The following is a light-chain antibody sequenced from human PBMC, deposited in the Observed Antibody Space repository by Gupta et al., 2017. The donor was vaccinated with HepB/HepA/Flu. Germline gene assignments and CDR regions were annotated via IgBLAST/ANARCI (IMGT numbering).Light chain of an antibody. Sequence: LPLTPSPSSVSASIGDRVTIACRASHDISGALAWYKQIPGEVPRLLIYGTSSLDNGVPARFSGRGSGTEFTLTISGLQTEDFATYYCQQANSFPGTFGQGTKVEVK. CDR3: QQANSFPGT. CDR2: GTS. CDR1: HDISGA. J-gene: IGKJ1*01. V-gene: IGKV1-12*01.